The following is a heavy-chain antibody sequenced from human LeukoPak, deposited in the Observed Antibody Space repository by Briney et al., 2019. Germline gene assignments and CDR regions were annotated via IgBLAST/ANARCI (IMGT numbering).Heavy chain of an antibody. J-gene: IGHJ4*02. V-gene: IGHV4-59*01. CDR1: GGSISTYY. Sequence: SETLSLTCTVSGGSISTYYWSWIRQPPGKGLEWIGYIYYSGSTNYNPSLKSRVTISVDTSKNQFSLKLSSVTAADTAVYYCARVYGSGYDFRGAFDIWGQGTLVAVSS. D-gene: IGHD5-12*01. CDR3: ARVYGSGYDFRGAFDI. CDR2: IYYSGST.